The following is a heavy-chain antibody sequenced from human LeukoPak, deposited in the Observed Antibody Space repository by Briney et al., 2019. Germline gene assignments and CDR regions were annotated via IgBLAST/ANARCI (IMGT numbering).Heavy chain of an antibody. CDR2: IIPIFGIA. J-gene: IGHJ4*02. CDR1: GGTFSSYA. CDR3: ARDHDILTGFDY. V-gene: IGHV1-69*04. D-gene: IGHD3-9*01. Sequence: ASVKVSCKASGGTFSSYAISWVRQAPGQGLEWMGRIIPIFGIANYAQKFRGRVTITADKSTSTAYMELSSLRSEDTAVYYCARDHDILTGFDYWGQGTLVTVSS.